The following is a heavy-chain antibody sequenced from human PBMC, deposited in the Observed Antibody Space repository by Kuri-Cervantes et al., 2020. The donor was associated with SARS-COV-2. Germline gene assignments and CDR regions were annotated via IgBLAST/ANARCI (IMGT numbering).Heavy chain of an antibody. CDR1: GFLFSASA. Sequence: GESLKISCEVSGFLFSASAIHWVRQGSGKGLEWVGRVRGKANNYATAYAASVKGRFTISRDDSENMAYLQMNSLKTEDTAVYYCARSPLGVVTHHWFDPWGQGTLVTVSS. D-gene: IGHD3-3*01. J-gene: IGHJ5*02. CDR3: ARSPLGVVTHHWFDP. CDR2: VRGKANNYAT. V-gene: IGHV3-73*01.